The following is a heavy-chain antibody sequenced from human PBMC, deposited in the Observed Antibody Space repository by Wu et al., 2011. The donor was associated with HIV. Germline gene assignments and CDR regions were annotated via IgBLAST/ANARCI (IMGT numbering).Heavy chain of an antibody. CDR3: ARDDSSGWPEGFDY. CDR2: ISTYEGDT. D-gene: IGHD6-19*01. V-gene: IGHV1-18*01. J-gene: IGHJ4*02. Sequence: QVQLVQSGAEVKKPGASVKVSCKASGYTFTTYAISWVRQAPGQGLEWMGWISTYEGDTHYSEKLQGRVTMTTDTSTSTAYMELRSLRFGDTAVYYCARDDSSGWPEGFDYWGQGTLVTVSS. CDR1: GYTFTTYA.